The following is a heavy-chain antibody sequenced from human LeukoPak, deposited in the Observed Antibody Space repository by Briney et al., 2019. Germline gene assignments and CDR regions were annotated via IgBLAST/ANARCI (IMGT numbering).Heavy chain of an antibody. J-gene: IGHJ6*03. Sequence: GGSLRLSCAASGFTFSDYHMNWIRQAPGKGLEWVSNITGGGNAVYYADFVKGRFTISRDNAKNSLYLQMNSLRAEDTAVYYCARGRDFRNGFRYHYYYMDVWGKGTTVSVS. CDR3: ARGRDFRNGFRYHYYYMDV. D-gene: IGHD3-3*01. CDR2: ITGGGNAV. V-gene: IGHV3-11*01. CDR1: GFTFSDYH.